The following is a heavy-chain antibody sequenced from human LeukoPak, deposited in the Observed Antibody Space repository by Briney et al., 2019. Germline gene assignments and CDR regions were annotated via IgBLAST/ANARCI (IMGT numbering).Heavy chain of an antibody. J-gene: IGHJ4*02. V-gene: IGHV3-30-3*01. D-gene: IGHD5-24*01. CDR1: GFTFSDYA. Sequence: PGRSLTLSCAASGFTFSDYAMHWVRQAPGKGLEWVTLISYNGVNKYYADSAKGRFTISRDNSKNTLYLQMDSLRAEDTAVYYCARAKDGTNILDYWGQGTLVTVSS. CDR3: ARAKDGTNILDY. CDR2: ISYNGVNK.